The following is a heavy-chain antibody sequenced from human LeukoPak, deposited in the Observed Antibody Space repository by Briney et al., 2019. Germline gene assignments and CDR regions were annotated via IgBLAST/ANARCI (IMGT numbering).Heavy chain of an antibody. V-gene: IGHV3-21*01. CDR1: GFTFSSYS. CDR2: ISSSSSYI. Sequence: GGSLRLSCAASGFTFSSYSMNWVRQAPGKGLEWVSSISSSSSYIYYADSVKGRFTISRDNSQNTLYLQMNSLRAEDTALYFCAKDLTYSSQGGSDSWGQGTLVTVSS. CDR3: AKDLTYSSQGGSDS. D-gene: IGHD3-16*01. J-gene: IGHJ4*02.